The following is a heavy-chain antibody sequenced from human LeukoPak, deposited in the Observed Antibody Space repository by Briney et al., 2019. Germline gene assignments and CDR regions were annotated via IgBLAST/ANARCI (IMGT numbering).Heavy chain of an antibody. CDR1: GFTFGSYS. D-gene: IGHD3-9*01. CDR2: ISSSSSTI. V-gene: IGHV3-48*04. Sequence: PGGSLRLSCAASGFTFGSYSMNWVRQAPGKGLEWVSYISSSSSTIYYADSVKGRFTISRDNAKNSLYLQMNSLRAEDTAVYYCAREGYDILTGYPPFDYWGQGTLVTVSS. J-gene: IGHJ4*02. CDR3: AREGYDILTGYPPFDY.